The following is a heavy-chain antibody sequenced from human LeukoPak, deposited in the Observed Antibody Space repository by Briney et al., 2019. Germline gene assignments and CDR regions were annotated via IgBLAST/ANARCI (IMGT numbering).Heavy chain of an antibody. V-gene: IGHV4-59*08. D-gene: IGHD1-26*01. CDR1: GRSISNSY. CDR3: ARHRSDGTYPLDY. J-gene: IGHJ4*02. Sequence: PSETLSLTCTVSGRSISNSYWSWVRQPPGKGLEWIGHIYSSGSTTYSPSLKSRVTMSVDTSKNQFSLKLTSVTAADTAVYYCARHRSDGTYPLDYWGQGALVTVSS. CDR2: IYSSGST.